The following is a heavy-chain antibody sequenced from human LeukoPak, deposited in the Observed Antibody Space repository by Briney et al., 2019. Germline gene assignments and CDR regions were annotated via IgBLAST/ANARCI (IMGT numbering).Heavy chain of an antibody. V-gene: IGHV3-53*01. D-gene: IGHD3-10*01. CDR1: GFTVSSNY. CDR3: TTGPLILLWFGETFDY. CDR2: IYSGGST. Sequence: GGSLRLSCAASGFTVSSNYMSWVRQAPGKGLEWVSVIYSGGSTYYADSVKGRFTISRDNSKNTLYLQMNSLKTEDTAVYYCTTGPLILLWFGETFDYWGQGTLVTISS. J-gene: IGHJ4*02.